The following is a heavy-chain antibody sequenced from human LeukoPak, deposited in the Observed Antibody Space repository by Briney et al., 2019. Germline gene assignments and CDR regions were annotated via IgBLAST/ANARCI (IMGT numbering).Heavy chain of an antibody. CDR2: IYSSGSI. V-gene: IGHV4-4*07. Sequence: PSETLSLTCTVSGGSISSYYWSWIRQPAGKGLEWIGRIYSSGSINYNSSLKSRVTMSVDTSKNQFSLKLSSVTAADTAVYYCARDISFGNSRYFDYWGQGTLVTVSS. CDR3: ARDISFGNSRYFDY. CDR1: GGSISSYY. J-gene: IGHJ4*02. D-gene: IGHD4-23*01.